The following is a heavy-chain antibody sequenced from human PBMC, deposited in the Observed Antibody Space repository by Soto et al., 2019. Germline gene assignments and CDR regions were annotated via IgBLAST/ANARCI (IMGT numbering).Heavy chain of an antibody. CDR1: GFTFNTYA. J-gene: IGHJ6*03. CDR2: IGGSGAYT. Sequence: GGSLRLSCAASGFTFNTYAMSWVRQAQGKGLDWVSAIGGSGAYTYYADSVQGRFTISRDNSKNTLYLQMNSLRAEDTAVYYCARDDYGSGKDYYYYSYMDVWGKGTTVTVSS. D-gene: IGHD3-10*01. CDR3: ARDDYGSGKDYYYYSYMDV. V-gene: IGHV3-23*01.